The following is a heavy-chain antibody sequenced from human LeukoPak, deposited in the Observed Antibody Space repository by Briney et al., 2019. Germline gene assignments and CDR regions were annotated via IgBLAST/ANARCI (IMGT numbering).Heavy chain of an antibody. CDR3: ARERGGGGFGVVIKRSYYYMDV. CDR1: GFTLSSHW. D-gene: IGHD3-3*01. CDR2: INQDGSER. Sequence: GGSLSLSCEASGFTLSSHWMSWVRQAPGKGLEWLGNINQDGSERNSVDSVKGRFNIYRDNGENSLYLQKNSQRREDAAVYYCARERGGGGFGVVIKRSYYYMDVWGKGTTVTVSS. V-gene: IGHV3-7*01. J-gene: IGHJ6*03.